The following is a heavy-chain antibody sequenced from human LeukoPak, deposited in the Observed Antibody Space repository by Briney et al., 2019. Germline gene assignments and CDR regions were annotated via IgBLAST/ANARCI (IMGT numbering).Heavy chain of an antibody. CDR1: GFTFSSYS. D-gene: IGHD3-3*01. CDR2: ISSSSSTI. V-gene: IGHV3-48*01. J-gene: IGHJ4*02. Sequence: GGSLRLSCAASGFTFSSYSMNWVRQAPGKGLEWVSYISSSSSTIYYADSVKGRFTISRDNSKNTLYLQMNSLRAEDTAVYYCAKSGGAPTYYDFWSGYPDYWGQGTLVTVSS. CDR3: AKSGGAPTYYDFWSGYPDY.